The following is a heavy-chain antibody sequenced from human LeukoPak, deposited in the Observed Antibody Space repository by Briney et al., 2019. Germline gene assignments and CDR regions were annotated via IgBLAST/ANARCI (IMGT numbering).Heavy chain of an antibody. CDR3: ARPGIGGAFDI. CDR1: GGSISSPNW. CDR2: IYHSGST. J-gene: IGHJ3*02. V-gene: IGHV4-4*02. D-gene: IGHD3-3*01. Sequence: SETLSLTCAVSGGSISSPNWWSWVRQPPGKGLEWIGEIYHSGSTNYDPSLKSRVTISIDRSKNQFSPKLTSVTAADTAIYYCARPGIGGAFDIWGQGTMVTVFS.